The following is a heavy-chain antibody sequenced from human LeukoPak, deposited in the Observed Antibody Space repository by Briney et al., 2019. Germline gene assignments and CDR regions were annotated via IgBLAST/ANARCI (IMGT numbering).Heavy chain of an antibody. CDR3: ARDLSAAYDF. V-gene: IGHV3-33*01. Sequence: GGSLRLSCAASGFPFSSFGMHWVRQAPGKGLEWVARLVYDGIIIYGDFAKGRFTISRDNSKSALYLEMDSLRVEDSGIYYCARDLSAAYDFWGQGVVVTVSS. CDR1: GFPFSSFG. D-gene: IGHD2-21*01. CDR2: LVYDGII. J-gene: IGHJ4*02.